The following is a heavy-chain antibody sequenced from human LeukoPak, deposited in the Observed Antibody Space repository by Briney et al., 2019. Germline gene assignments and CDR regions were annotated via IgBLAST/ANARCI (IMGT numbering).Heavy chain of an antibody. CDR1: GFTFSSYS. V-gene: IGHV3-21*01. D-gene: IGHD3-22*01. Sequence: GGSLRLPCAASGFTFSSYSMNWVRQAPGKGLEWVSSISSSSSYIYYADSVKGRFTISRDNAKNSLYLQMNSLRAEDTAVYYCAVMIVVVTSPDYWGQGTLVTVSS. CDR3: AVMIVVVTSPDY. CDR2: ISSSSSYI. J-gene: IGHJ4*02.